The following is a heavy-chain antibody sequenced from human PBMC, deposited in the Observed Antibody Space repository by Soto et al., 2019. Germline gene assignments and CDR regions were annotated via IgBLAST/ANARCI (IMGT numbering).Heavy chain of an antibody. CDR1: GGSVSSGSDY. CDR2: IYYSGST. J-gene: IGHJ4*02. V-gene: IGHV4-61*01. CDR3: ARGRIGSNYYGSGSRYYFDY. D-gene: IGHD3-10*01. Sequence: PSETLSLTCTVSGGSVSSGSDYWSWIRQPPGKGLEWIGYIYYSGSTNYNPSLKSRVTISVDTSKNQFSLKLSSVTAADTAVYYCARGRIGSNYYGSGSRYYFDYWGQGTLVTVSS.